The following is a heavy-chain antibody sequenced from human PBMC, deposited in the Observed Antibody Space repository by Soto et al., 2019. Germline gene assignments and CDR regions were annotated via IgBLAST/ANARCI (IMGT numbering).Heavy chain of an antibody. CDR1: GYTLTELS. J-gene: IGHJ4*02. CDR2: FDPEDGET. D-gene: IGHD6-19*01. CDR3: AREIAVAGRSFDY. V-gene: IGHV1-24*01. Sequence: GASVKVSCKVSGYTLTELSIHWVRQAPGKGLEWMGGFDPEDGETMYAQKFQGRVTMTEDTSTDTVYMELSSLRSEDTAVYYCAREIAVAGRSFDYWGQGTLVTVSS.